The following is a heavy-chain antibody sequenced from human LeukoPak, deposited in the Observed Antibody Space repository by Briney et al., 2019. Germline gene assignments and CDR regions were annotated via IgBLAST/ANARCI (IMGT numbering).Heavy chain of an antibody. Sequence: PSETLSLTCAVNGGSFSGYFWSWLRQPPGKGLEWMGEVNYGGSTNYNPSLESRLTISVDTSKKQFSLKLSSVTAADTAVYYCARGIRITMVRGVISVRFDPWGQGTLVTVSS. V-gene: IGHV4-34*01. J-gene: IGHJ5*02. D-gene: IGHD3-10*01. CDR1: GGSFSGYF. CDR2: VNYGGST. CDR3: ARGIRITMVRGVISVRFDP.